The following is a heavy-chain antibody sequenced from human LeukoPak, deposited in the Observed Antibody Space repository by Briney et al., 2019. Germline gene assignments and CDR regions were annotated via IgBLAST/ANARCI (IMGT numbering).Heavy chain of an antibody. CDR3: ARDDPDYGTDAFDI. CDR2: ISAYNGNI. Sequence: GASVKVSCKASGYTFTSYGISWVRQAPGQGLEWMGWISAYNGNINYAQKLQGRVTMTTDTSTSTAYMELRSLRSDDTAVYYCARDDPDYGTDAFDIWGQGTMVTVSS. V-gene: IGHV1-18*01. CDR1: GYTFTSYG. D-gene: IGHD3-16*01. J-gene: IGHJ3*02.